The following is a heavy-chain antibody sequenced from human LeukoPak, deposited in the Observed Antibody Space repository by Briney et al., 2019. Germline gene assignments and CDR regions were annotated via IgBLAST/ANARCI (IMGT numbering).Heavy chain of an antibody. J-gene: IGHJ4*02. CDR2: IYYSGST. CDR1: GGSVSSGSYY. CDR3: ARESIAVAAPFDY. D-gene: IGHD6-19*01. Sequence: PSETLSLTCTVSGGSVSSGSYYWSWIRQPPGKGLEWIGYIYYSGSTNYNPSLKSRVTISVDTSKNQFSLKLSSVTAADTAVYYCARESIAVAAPFDYWGQGILVTVSS. V-gene: IGHV4-61*01.